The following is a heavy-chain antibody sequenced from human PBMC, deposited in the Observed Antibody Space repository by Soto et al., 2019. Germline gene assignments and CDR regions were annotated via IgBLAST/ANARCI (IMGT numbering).Heavy chain of an antibody. D-gene: IGHD2-2*02. CDR1: GSTFTSYA. V-gene: IGHV1-3*01. CDR3: ARDLYLVPAAIPAFDI. J-gene: IGHJ3*02. CDR2: INAGNGNT. Sequence: ASLKVSCKSSGSTFTSYAMHWVRHAPGQRLEWMGWINAGNGNTKYSQKFQGRVTITRDTSASTAYMELSSLRSEDTAVYYCARDLYLVPAAIPAFDIWGQGTMVTVS.